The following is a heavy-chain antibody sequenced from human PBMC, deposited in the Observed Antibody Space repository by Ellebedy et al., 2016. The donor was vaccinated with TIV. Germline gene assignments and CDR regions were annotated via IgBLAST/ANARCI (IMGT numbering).Heavy chain of an antibody. V-gene: IGHV3-13*01. Sequence: GGSLRLSXAASGFTFRNYDMSWVRQTSGNGLEWVSGIGTAGDTYYPGSVKGRFTVSRDNDKNSLYLQMNNLGAEDTAVYYCARANGGTVAGFLDDWGHGTPVTVSS. CDR3: ARANGGTVAGFLDD. CDR1: GFTFRNYD. D-gene: IGHD6-19*01. J-gene: IGHJ4*01. CDR2: IGTAGDT.